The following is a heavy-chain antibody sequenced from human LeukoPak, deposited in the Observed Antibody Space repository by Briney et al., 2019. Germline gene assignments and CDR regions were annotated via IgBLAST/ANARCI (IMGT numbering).Heavy chain of an antibody. CDR2: MYYSGST. D-gene: IGHD5-12*01. CDR3: ARVLRGYSGYDLGLIQH. CDR1: GVSISSYY. J-gene: IGHJ1*01. V-gene: IGHV4-59*01. Sequence: SETLSLTCTVSGVSISSYYWSWIRQPPGKGLEWIGYMYYSGSTNYNPSLKSRVTISVDTSKNQFSLKLSSVTAADTAVYYCARVLRGYSGYDLGLIQHWGQGTLVTVSS.